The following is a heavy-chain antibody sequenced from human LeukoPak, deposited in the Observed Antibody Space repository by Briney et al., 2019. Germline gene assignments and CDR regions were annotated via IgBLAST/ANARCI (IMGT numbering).Heavy chain of an antibody. J-gene: IGHJ2*01. D-gene: IGHD5-24*01. CDR3: ARDRRDGYNLVWWYFDL. CDR2: INPSGGST. CDR1: GYTFTSYY. Sequence: ASVKVSCKASGYTFTSYYMHWVRQAPGQGLEWMGIINPSGGSTSYAQKFQGRVTMTRDTSTSTAYMELSSLRSEDTAVYYCARDRRDGYNLVWWYFDLWGRGTLVTVSS. V-gene: IGHV1-46*01.